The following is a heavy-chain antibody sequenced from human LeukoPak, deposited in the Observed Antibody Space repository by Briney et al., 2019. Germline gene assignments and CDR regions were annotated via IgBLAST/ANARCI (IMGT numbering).Heavy chain of an antibody. Sequence: GGSLRLSCAASGFTFSTYNLNWVRQAPGKGLEWVSSIGSSVSYIYYADSVKGRFTISRDNAKNSLYLQMNSLRAEDTAVYYCARRSPNYYFDYWGQGTLVTVSS. J-gene: IGHJ4*02. V-gene: IGHV3-21*01. CDR3: ARRSPNYYFDY. CDR1: GFTFSTYN. CDR2: IGSSVSYI.